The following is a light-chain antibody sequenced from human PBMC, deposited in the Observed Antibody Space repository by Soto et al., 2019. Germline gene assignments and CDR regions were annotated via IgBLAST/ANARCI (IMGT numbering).Light chain of an antibody. CDR3: QQYNNWPPST. J-gene: IGKJ1*01. CDR1: QSVSSN. V-gene: IGKV3-15*01. Sequence: IVMTQSPATLSVSPGERATLSCMASQSVSSNLAWYQQKPGQAPRLLIYGASTRATGIPARFSGSGSGKEFTLTISSLQSEDFAVYYCQQYNNWPPSTFGPGTKVDIK. CDR2: GAS.